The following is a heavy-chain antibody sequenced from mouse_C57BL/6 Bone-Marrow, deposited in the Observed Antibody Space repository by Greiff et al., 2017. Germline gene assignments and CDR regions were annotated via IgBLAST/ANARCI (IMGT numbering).Heavy chain of an antibody. D-gene: IGHD2-12*01. CDR2: IDPEDGET. CDR3: TRYLSYYSSNY. Sequence: VQLQQSGAELVKPGASVKLSCTASGFNINDYYIHWVKQRPEQGLEWIGRIDPEDGETNYAPKFKAKATITADKSSNTAYLQLSSLTSEDTAVYYCTRYLSYYSSNYWGQGTTLTVSS. V-gene: IGHV14-2*01. CDR1: GFNINDYY. J-gene: IGHJ2*01.